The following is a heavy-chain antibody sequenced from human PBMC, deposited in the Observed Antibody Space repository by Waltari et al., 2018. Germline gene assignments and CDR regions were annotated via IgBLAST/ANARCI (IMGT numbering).Heavy chain of an antibody. Sequence: QLQLQESGPGLVKPSETLSLTCSVSGVSITSNRHYWGWIRQPPGQGLEWIGTVSYSGATYTSPSLESRVTVSRDTSKNQLSLKLVSVTAADMAVYYCATYIGASVGTAAFDVWGQGAMVTVSS. V-gene: IGHV4-39*01. CDR2: VSYSGAT. CDR3: ATYIGASVGTAAFDV. D-gene: IGHD5-12*01. J-gene: IGHJ3*01. CDR1: GVSITSNRHY.